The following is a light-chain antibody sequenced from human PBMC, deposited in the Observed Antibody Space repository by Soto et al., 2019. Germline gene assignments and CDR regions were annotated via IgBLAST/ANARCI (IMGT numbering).Light chain of an antibody. V-gene: IGKV1-5*01. Sequence: DIQMTQSPSTLSASVGDRVTITCRASQTVNNWLAWYQQKPNRAPKLLIYAASSLISGVQSRFSGSGSGTAFTLTISSLQPDDFATYYCQQYNRYPGTFGQGSKLEIK. CDR1: QTVNNW. J-gene: IGKJ2*01. CDR3: QQYNRYPGT. CDR2: AAS.